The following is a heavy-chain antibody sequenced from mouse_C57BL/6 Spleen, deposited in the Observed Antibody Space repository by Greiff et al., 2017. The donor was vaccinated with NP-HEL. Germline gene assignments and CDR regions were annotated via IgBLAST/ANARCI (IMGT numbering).Heavy chain of an antibody. V-gene: IGHV1-52*01. J-gene: IGHJ4*01. CDR3: ARYLLRYYAMDY. CDR2: IDPSDSET. D-gene: IGHD1-1*01. CDR1: GYTFTSYW. Sequence: VQLQQPGAELVRPGSSVKLSCKASGYTFTSYWMHWVKQRPIQGLEWIGNIDPSDSETHYNQKFKDKATLTVDKSSSTAYMQLSSLTSEDSAVYYCARYLLRYYAMDYWGQGTSVTVSS.